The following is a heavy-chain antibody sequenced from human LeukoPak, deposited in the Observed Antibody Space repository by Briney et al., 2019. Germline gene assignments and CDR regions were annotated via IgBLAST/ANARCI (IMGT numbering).Heavy chain of an antibody. D-gene: IGHD6-19*01. CDR2: INANTGNP. V-gene: IGHV7-4-1*02. CDR3: ARTIAVAGYMDV. J-gene: IGHJ6*03. CDR1: GYTFISYA. Sequence: ASVKVSCKAFGYTFISYAMNWVRQAPGQGLEWMGWINANTGNPTYAQGFTERFVFSLDASVSTAYLQISSLRAEDTAVYYCARTIAVAGYMDVWGKGTTVTVSS.